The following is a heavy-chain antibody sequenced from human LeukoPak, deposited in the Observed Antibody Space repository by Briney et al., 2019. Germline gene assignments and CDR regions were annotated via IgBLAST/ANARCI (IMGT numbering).Heavy chain of an antibody. D-gene: IGHD3-10*01. Sequence: PSETLSLTCTGSGYCISRGYYWGLIRQPPGKGLGGVGSIYHSGSTYYNPSLKSRVTISVDTSKNQFSLKLSSVTAADTAVYYCARAYYYGSGSEFDYWGQGTLVTVSS. CDR2: IYHSGST. CDR1: GYCISRGYY. J-gene: IGHJ4*02. V-gene: IGHV4-38-2*02. CDR3: ARAYYYGSGSEFDY.